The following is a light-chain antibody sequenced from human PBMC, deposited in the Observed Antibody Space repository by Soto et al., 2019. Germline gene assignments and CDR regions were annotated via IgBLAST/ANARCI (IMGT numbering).Light chain of an antibody. CDR1: QGLSSD. CDR2: AAY. J-gene: IGKJ1*01. CDR3: QQSFSTPRT. V-gene: IGKV1-39*01. Sequence: DIQMTQSPSSLSASVGDRVTITCRASQGLSSDLAWYQQKPGKVPKLLIYAAYSLQSGVPSRFSGSGSRTDFTLTISSLQPEDFATYYCQQSFSTPRTLGQGTQVDI.